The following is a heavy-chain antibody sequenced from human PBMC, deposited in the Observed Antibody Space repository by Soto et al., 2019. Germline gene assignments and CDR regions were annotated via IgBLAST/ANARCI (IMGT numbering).Heavy chain of an antibody. CDR2: IYYSAHT. Sequence: QVQLQESGPGLVKPSETLSLSCTVSGGSISTYYWSWIRQPPGKGLEWIGYIYYSAHTNYSPSLKSRVTIALDPSKNQFSLKLSSVTAADPAVYYCAGSRTRGIFIDYWGQGTLVTVSS. V-gene: IGHV4-59*01. D-gene: IGHD3-10*01. CDR3: AGSRTRGIFIDY. CDR1: GGSISTYY. J-gene: IGHJ4*02.